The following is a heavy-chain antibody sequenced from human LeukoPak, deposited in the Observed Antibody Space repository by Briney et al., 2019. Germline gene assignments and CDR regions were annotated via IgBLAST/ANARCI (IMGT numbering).Heavy chain of an antibody. J-gene: IGHJ5*02. V-gene: IGHV1-24*01. CDR2: FDPEDGET. CDR3: ATDSTGSSWYRDWFDP. CDR1: GYTLTELS. D-gene: IGHD6-13*01. Sequence: ASVKVSCKVSGYTLTELSMHWVRQAPGKGLEWMGGFDPEDGETIYAQKFQGRVTMTEDASTDTAYMELSSLRSEDTAVYYCATDSTGSSWYRDWFDPWGQGTLVTVSS.